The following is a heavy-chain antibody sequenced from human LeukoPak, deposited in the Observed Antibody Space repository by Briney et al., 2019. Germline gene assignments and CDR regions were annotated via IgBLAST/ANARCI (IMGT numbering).Heavy chain of an antibody. CDR3: ARDSGILWFGDLLRTNFDY. V-gene: IGHV1-2*02. D-gene: IGHD3-10*01. CDR1: GYTFTGYY. CDR2: INPNSGGT. Sequence: ASVKVSCKASGYTFTGYYMHWVRQAPGQGLEWMGWINPNSGGTNYAQKFQGRVTMTRDTSISTAYMELSRLRSDDTAVYYCARDSGILWFGDLLRTNFDYWGQGTLVTVSS. J-gene: IGHJ4*02.